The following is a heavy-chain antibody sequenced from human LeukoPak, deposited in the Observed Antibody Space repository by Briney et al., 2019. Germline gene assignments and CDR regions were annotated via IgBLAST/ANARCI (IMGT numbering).Heavy chain of an antibody. D-gene: IGHD3-22*01. CDR1: GGSISSSSYY. CDR2: IYYSGST. Sequence: SETLSLTCTVSGGSISSSSYYWGWIRQPPGKGLEWIGSIYYSGSTYYNPSLKSRVTISVDTSKNQFSLKLSSVTAADTAVYYCARPETYYYDSSGYYYFDYWGQGTLVTVSS. J-gene: IGHJ4*02. CDR3: ARPETYYYDSSGYYYFDY. V-gene: IGHV4-39*01.